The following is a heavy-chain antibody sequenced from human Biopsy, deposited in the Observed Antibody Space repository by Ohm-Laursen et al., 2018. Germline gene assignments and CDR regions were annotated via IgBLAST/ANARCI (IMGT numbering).Heavy chain of an antibody. Sequence: SLRLSCTASGFDFSDYSMSWVRQAPGKGLEWVAFIFYDGSNTYYADSVKGRFTISRDNSRDTLYLQMSSLRAEDTAVYYCAKDRYNYTPIGGFSMDVWGQGTTVTVSS. D-gene: IGHD5-18*01. V-gene: IGHV3-30*18. CDR2: IFYDGSNT. CDR1: GFDFSDYS. CDR3: AKDRYNYTPIGGFSMDV. J-gene: IGHJ6*02.